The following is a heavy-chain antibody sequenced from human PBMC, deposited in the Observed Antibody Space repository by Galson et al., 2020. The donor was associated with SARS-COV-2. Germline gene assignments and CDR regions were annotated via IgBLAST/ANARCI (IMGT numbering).Heavy chain of an antibody. CDR1: GGTFSSYT. CDR3: ARWWGSGPEYYFDY. J-gene: IGHJ4*02. V-gene: IGHV1-69*02. D-gene: IGHD6-19*01. CDR2: IIPILGIA. Sequence: SVKVSCKASGGTFSSYTISWVRQAPGQGLEWMGRIIPILGIANYAQKFQGRVTITADKSTSTAYMELSSLRSEDTAVYYCARWWGSGPEYYFDYWGQGTLVTVSS.